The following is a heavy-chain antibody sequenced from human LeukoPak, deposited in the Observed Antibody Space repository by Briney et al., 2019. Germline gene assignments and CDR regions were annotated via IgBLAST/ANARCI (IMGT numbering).Heavy chain of an antibody. CDR3: ARTGHYQFDS. J-gene: IGHJ4*02. Sequence: ASVKVSCKASGYSFTDYDFSWVRQAPGQGLEWLVWVSIYNDNTNYAREFQDRITMTTDISTSTAYMELKSLTSDDTAVYFCARTGHYQFDSWGQGTLVTVSS. CDR2: VSIYNDNT. D-gene: IGHD3-9*01. CDR1: GYSFTDYD. V-gene: IGHV1-18*01.